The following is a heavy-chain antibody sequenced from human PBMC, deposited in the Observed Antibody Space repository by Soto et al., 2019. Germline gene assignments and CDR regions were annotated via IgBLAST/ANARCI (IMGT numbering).Heavy chain of an antibody. CDR3: ARRACTSSYCLRTFDF. D-gene: IGHD2-2*01. J-gene: IGHJ4*02. Sequence: GVSLRFSCAVSRFTLSHNLISCVRQAPGKGLEWAAKRNQDGSEKYYLDSVKGRFSFSRDSSKKSLYLHMNSLRAEDTAVYYSARRACTSSYCLRTFDFWGQGTLVTVSS. V-gene: IGHV3-7*01. CDR2: RNQDGSEK. CDR1: RFTLSHNL.